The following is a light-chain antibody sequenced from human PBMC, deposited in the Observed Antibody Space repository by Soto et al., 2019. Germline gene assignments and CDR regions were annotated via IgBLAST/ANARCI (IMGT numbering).Light chain of an antibody. CDR2: GNS. Sequence: QSVLTQPPSVSWAPGHRFTISCTGSSSNIGAGYDVHWYQQLPVTAPKLLIYGNSNRPSLVPDRFSGSKSCTSASLEITGLQAEDEADYYCQSYDSSLSGYVFGTWTKVPVL. CDR1: SSNIGAGYD. V-gene: IGLV1-40*01. J-gene: IGLJ1*01. CDR3: QSYDSSLSGYV.